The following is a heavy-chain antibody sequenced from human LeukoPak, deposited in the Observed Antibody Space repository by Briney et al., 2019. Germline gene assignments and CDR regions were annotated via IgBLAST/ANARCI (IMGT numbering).Heavy chain of an antibody. J-gene: IGHJ4*02. CDR3: ARNRRRDPAAAEDY. Sequence: ASVKVSCKASGYTFTSYGISWVRQAPGQGLEWMGGISAYNGNTNYAQKLQGRVTMTTDTSTSTAYMELGSLRSDDTAVYYCARNRRRDPAAAEDYWGQGTLVTVSS. D-gene: IGHD6-13*01. V-gene: IGHV1-18*01. CDR1: GYTFTSYG. CDR2: ISAYNGNT.